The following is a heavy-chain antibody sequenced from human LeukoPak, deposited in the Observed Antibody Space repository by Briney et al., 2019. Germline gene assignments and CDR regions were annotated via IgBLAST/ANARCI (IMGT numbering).Heavy chain of an antibody. D-gene: IGHD3-22*01. CDR3: ARQFRRFTMIVVVHRLVGAFDI. Sequence: PSETLSLTCAVYGGSFSGYYWSWIRQPPGKGLEWIGEINHSGSTNYNPSLKSRVTISVDTSKNQFSLKLSSVTAADTAVYYCARQFRRFTMIVVVHRLVGAFDIWGQGTMVTVSS. J-gene: IGHJ3*02. V-gene: IGHV4-34*01. CDR1: GGSFSGYY. CDR2: INHSGST.